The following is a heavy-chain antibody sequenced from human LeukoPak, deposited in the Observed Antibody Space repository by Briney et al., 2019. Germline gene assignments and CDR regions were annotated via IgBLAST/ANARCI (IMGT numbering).Heavy chain of an antibody. V-gene: IGHV3-30*04. CDR2: ISYDGSSK. J-gene: IGHJ3*02. D-gene: IGHD2-2*01. Sequence: GGSLRLSCEASGFTFSTYEMHWVRQAPGRGLEWVAVISYDGSSKYYADSVKGRFTISRDNSKNTLYMEMNSLRTEDMAVYYCARDKDCGSTTCFNAFDIWGQGTMVTVSS. CDR3: ARDKDCGSTTCFNAFDI. CDR1: GFTFSTYE.